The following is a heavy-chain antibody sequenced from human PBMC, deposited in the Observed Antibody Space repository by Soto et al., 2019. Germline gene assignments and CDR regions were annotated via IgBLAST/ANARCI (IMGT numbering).Heavy chain of an antibody. CDR2: ISFDGTNK. CDR1: GFTFSSHG. CDR3: ASRVPHGTYGAPYFQH. Sequence: QAQLVESGGGVVQPEKSLRLSCAASGFTFSSHGMHWVRQAPGKGLEWVAVISFDGTNKYYADSVKGRFTISRDNSKNTLYLQMNSLGAEDTAVYYCASRVPHGTYGAPYFQHWGQGTLVTVS. D-gene: IGHD1-26*01. J-gene: IGHJ1*01. V-gene: IGHV3-30*03.